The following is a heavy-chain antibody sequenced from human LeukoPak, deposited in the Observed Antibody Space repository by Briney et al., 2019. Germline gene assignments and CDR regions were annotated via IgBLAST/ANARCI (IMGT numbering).Heavy chain of an antibody. CDR3: ARVYDTSGYKTPPPDY. Sequence: GGSLRLSCAGSGLPFSSYEMNWVRQAPGKGLEWISYISSRGTTIYYADSVKGRFTISRDNAENSFYLQMNSLRVEDTGVYYCARVYDTSGYKTPPPDYWGQGTLVTVSS. V-gene: IGHV3-48*03. CDR1: GLPFSSYE. CDR2: ISSRGTTI. J-gene: IGHJ4*02. D-gene: IGHD3-22*01.